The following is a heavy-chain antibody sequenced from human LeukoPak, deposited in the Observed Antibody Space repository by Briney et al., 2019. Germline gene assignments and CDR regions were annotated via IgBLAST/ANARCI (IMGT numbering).Heavy chain of an antibody. CDR2: ISYDAKNK. CDR3: ARGGPAAGRFDY. Sequence: GGSLRLSCAASGFSFTSYEMHWVRQAPGKGLEWVAVISYDAKNKNYADSVKGRFTISRDNFMNMLYLQMNSLRVEDTAVYYCARGGPAAGRFDYWGQGTLVTVSS. CDR1: GFSFTSYE. J-gene: IGHJ4*02. D-gene: IGHD6-13*01. V-gene: IGHV3-30*04.